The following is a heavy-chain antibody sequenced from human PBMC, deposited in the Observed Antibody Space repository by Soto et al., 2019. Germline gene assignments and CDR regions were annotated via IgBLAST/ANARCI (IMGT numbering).Heavy chain of an antibody. CDR2: ISPASGVT. V-gene: IGHV1-18*01. J-gene: IGHJ4*02. CDR3: AREMWTRSGPQNFFDY. D-gene: IGHD6-25*01. Sequence: ASVKVSCKASGYTFTTYGLCWVRQVPGQGLEWMGYISPASGVTTYAQSLQGRVTMTTDTSTGTVYMELRSLRSDDTAIYYCAREMWTRSGPQNFFDYWGQGALVTVSS. CDR1: GYTFTTYG.